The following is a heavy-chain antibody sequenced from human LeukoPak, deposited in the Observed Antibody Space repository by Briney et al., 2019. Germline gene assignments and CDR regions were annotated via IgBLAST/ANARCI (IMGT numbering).Heavy chain of an antibody. D-gene: IGHD5-24*01. Sequence: GASVKVSCKASGYTFTSYGISWVRQAPGQGLEWMGWINPNSGGTNYAQKFQGRVTMTRDTSISTAYMELSRLRSDDTAVYYCARARWDYYYYYGMDVWGQGTTVTVSS. V-gene: IGHV1-2*02. CDR2: INPNSGGT. CDR3: ARARWDYYYYYGMDV. J-gene: IGHJ6*02. CDR1: GYTFTSYG.